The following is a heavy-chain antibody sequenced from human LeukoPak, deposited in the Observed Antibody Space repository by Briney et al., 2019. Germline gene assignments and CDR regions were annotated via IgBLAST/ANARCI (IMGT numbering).Heavy chain of an antibody. CDR2: FYPGDSDT. V-gene: IGHV5-51*01. J-gene: IGHJ5*02. Sequence: GESLKISCKGSGYSFTSYWIGWVRQLPGKGLEWMGIFYPGDSDTRYSPSFQGQVTISADKSISTAYLQWSSLKASDTAMYYCARLKVVPAAILFWFDPWGQGTLVTVSS. CDR1: GYSFTSYW. D-gene: IGHD2-2*02. CDR3: ARLKVVPAAILFWFDP.